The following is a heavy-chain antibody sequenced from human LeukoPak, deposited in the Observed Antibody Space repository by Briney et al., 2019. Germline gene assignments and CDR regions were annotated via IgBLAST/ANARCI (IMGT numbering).Heavy chain of an antibody. Sequence: GASLRLSCAASGFTFSSYAMSRVRQAPGKGLEWVSAMSGSGGSTYYADSVKGRFTISRDNSKNTLYLQMNSLRAEDTAVYYCAKDLDCSSTSCYPDYWGQGTLVTVSS. V-gene: IGHV3-23*01. CDR2: MSGSGGST. CDR1: GFTFSSYA. J-gene: IGHJ4*02. D-gene: IGHD2-2*01. CDR3: AKDLDCSSTSCYPDY.